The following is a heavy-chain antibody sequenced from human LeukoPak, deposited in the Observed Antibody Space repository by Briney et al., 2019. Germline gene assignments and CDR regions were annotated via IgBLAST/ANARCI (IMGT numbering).Heavy chain of an antibody. J-gene: IGHJ4*02. CDR3: ARAYYYDSSGLWYFDY. Sequence: ASVTVSCKASGYTFTGYYMHWVRQAPGQGLEWMGRINPNSGGTNYAQKFQGRVTMTRDTSISTAYMELSRLRSDDTAVYYCARAYYYDSSGLWYFDYWGQGTLVTVSS. D-gene: IGHD3-22*01. V-gene: IGHV1-2*06. CDR2: INPNSGGT. CDR1: GYTFTGYY.